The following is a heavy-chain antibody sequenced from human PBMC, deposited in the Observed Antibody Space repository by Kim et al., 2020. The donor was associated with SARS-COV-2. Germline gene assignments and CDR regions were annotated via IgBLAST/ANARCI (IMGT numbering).Heavy chain of an antibody. CDR3: ARGQLRDNGTWFGEYYYYYYGMDV. CDR2: INTNTGNP. Sequence: ASVKVSCKASGYTFTSYAMNWVRQAPGQGLEWMGWINTNTGNPTYAQGFTGRFVFSLDTSVSTAYLQISSLKAEDTAVYYCARGQLRDNGTWFGEYYYYYYGMDVWGQGTTVTVSS. D-gene: IGHD3-10*01. V-gene: IGHV7-4-1*02. CDR1: GYTFTSYA. J-gene: IGHJ6*02.